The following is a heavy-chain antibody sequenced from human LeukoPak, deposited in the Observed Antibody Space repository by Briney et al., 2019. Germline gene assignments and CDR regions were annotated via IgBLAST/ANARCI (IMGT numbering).Heavy chain of an antibody. CDR1: GFTFSSYG. Sequence: GGSLRLSCAAPGFTFSSYGMHWVRQAPGKGLEWVAVIWYDGSNKYYVDSVKGRFTISRDNSKNTLYLQMNSLRAEDTAVYYCARAKLDSSGYSFDYWGQGTLVTVSS. V-gene: IGHV3-33*01. CDR3: ARAKLDSSGYSFDY. J-gene: IGHJ4*02. CDR2: IWYDGSNK. D-gene: IGHD3-22*01.